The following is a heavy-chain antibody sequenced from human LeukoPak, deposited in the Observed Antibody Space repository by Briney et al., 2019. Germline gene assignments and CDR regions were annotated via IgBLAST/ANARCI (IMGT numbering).Heavy chain of an antibody. D-gene: IGHD3-10*01. Sequence: GGSLRLSCAAPGFTFSSYAMHWVRQAPGKGLEWVAVISYDGSNKYYADSVKGRFTISRDNSKNTLYLQMNSLRAEDTAVYYCARELIRELLIWAYGMDVWGQGTTVTVSS. CDR3: ARELIRELLIWAYGMDV. CDR1: GFTFSSYA. CDR2: ISYDGSNK. J-gene: IGHJ6*02. V-gene: IGHV3-30-3*01.